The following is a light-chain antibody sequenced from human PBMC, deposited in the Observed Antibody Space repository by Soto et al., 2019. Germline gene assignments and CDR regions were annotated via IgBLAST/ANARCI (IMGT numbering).Light chain of an antibody. CDR3: SSYTSLNTVI. Sequence: QSVLTQPTSVSGSPGQSISISCTGTSNDIGDSNFVSWYRQYPGGAPKLLLYGVTYRPSGVSTRFSASKSGSTASLTISGLQADDEADYYCSSYTSLNTVIFGGGTKLTVL. CDR1: SNDIGDSNF. V-gene: IGLV2-14*01. J-gene: IGLJ2*01. CDR2: GVT.